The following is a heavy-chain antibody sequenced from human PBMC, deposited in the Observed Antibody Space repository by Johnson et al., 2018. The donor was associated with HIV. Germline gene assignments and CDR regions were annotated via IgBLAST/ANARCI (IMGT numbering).Heavy chain of an antibody. CDR3: AKDGDDGDGPDGTKGAFDI. Sequence: QVQLVESGGGLVKPGGSLRLSCEVSGFTFSSYAMHWVRHAPGKGLEWVAVISYDGSNKYYVDSVKGRFTISRDKSKNTLYLQMNSLRAEDTGLYYCAKDGDDGDGPDGTKGAFDIWG. CDR1: GFTFSSYA. V-gene: IGHV3-30*14. D-gene: IGHD5-24*01. J-gene: IGHJ3*02. CDR2: ISYDGSNK.